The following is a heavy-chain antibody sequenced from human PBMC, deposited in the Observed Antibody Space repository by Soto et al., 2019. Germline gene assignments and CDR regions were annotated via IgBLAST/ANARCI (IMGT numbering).Heavy chain of an antibody. D-gene: IGHD3-22*01. CDR2: IYYSGST. V-gene: IGHV4-59*01. J-gene: IGHJ3*02. CDR1: GGSISSYY. Sequence: PSETLSLTCTGSGGSISSYYWSWIRQPPGKGLEWIGYIYYSGSTNYNPSLKSRVTISVDTSKNQFSLKLSSVTAADTAVYYCARDRTYYYDSSGRTGEFDIWGQGTMVTVSS. CDR3: ARDRTYYYDSSGRTGEFDI.